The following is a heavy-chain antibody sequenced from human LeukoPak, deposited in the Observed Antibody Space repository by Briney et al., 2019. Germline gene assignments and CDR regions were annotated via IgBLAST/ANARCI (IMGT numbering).Heavy chain of an antibody. CDR3: AQWVDFDVLAGYYAPDF. CDR2: ITGSDGNT. CDR1: RFTFSNYA. D-gene: IGHD3-9*01. Sequence: GASLRLSCAPSRFTFSNYAMSWVRQAPGKGLEWVSAITGSDGNTYYADPVKGRFTISRDNSKNTLYLQMNSLRAEDTAVYYCAQWVDFDVLAGYYAPDFWGQGTLVTVSS. J-gene: IGHJ4*02. V-gene: IGHV3-23*01.